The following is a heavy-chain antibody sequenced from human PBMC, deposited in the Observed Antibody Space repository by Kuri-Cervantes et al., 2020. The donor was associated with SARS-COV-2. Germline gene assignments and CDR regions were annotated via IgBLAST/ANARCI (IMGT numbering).Heavy chain of an antibody. Sequence: SETLSLTCTVSGGSISSSSYYWGWIREPPGKGLEWIGSIYYSGSTYYNPSLKSRVTISVDTSKNQFSLKLSSVTAADTAVYYCARFPGGSSWYDWGQGTLVTVSS. V-gene: IGHV4-39*01. D-gene: IGHD6-13*01. CDR3: ARFPGGSSWYD. CDR2: IYYSGST. J-gene: IGHJ4*02. CDR1: GGSISSSSYY.